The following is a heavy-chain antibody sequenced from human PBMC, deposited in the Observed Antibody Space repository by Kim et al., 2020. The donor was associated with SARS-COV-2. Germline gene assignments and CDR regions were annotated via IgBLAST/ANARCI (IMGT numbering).Heavy chain of an antibody. V-gene: IGHV4-31*03. J-gene: IGHJ5*02. CDR1: GGSISSGGYY. CDR3: ARYHDSSGYYYDLNGNWFDP. Sequence: SETLSLTCTVSGGSISSGGYYWSWIRQHPGKGLEWIGYIYYSGSTYYNPSLKSRVTISVETSKNQFSLKLSSVTAADTAVYYCARYHDSSGYYYDLNGNWFDPWGQGTLVTVSS. D-gene: IGHD3-22*01. CDR2: IYYSGST.